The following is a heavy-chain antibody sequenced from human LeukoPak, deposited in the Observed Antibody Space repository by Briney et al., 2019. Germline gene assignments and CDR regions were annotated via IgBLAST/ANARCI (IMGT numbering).Heavy chain of an antibody. CDR2: IYSGGST. CDR1: GFTVSSNY. D-gene: IGHD1-26*01. Sequence: PGGSLRLSCAASGFTVSSNYMSWVRQAPGKGLEWVSVIYSGGSTYYADSVKGRFTISRDNAKNSVSLQMNSLRAEDTAVYYCARWGLGPSFDYWGQGTLVTVSS. CDR3: ARWGLGPSFDY. J-gene: IGHJ4*02. V-gene: IGHV3-66*01.